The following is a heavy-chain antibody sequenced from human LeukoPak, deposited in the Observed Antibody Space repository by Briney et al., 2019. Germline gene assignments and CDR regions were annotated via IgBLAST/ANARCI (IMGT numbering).Heavy chain of an antibody. D-gene: IGHD2-15*01. CDR3: ARVGGGNYYYYGMDV. Sequence: PLETLSLTCTVSGGSTSSYYWSWIRQPPGKGLEWIGYIYYSGSTNYNPSLKSRVTISVDTSKNQFSLRLSSVTAGDTAVYYCARVGGGNYYYYGMDVWGQGTTVTVSS. CDR2: IYYSGST. J-gene: IGHJ6*02. CDR1: GGSTSSYY. V-gene: IGHV4-59*08.